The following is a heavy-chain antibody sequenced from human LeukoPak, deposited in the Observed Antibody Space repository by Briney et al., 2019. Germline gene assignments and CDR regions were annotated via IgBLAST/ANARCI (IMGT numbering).Heavy chain of an antibody. V-gene: IGHV1-24*01. Sequence: GASVKVSCKVSGYTLTELSMHWVRQAPGKGLEWMGGFDPEDGETIYAQKFQGRVTMTEDTSTDTAYMELSSLRSEDTAVYYCATQINRNYYDSSALLGFDPWGQGTLVTVSS. CDR3: ATQINRNYYDSSALLGFDP. CDR1: GYTLTELS. J-gene: IGHJ5*02. CDR2: FDPEDGET. D-gene: IGHD3-22*01.